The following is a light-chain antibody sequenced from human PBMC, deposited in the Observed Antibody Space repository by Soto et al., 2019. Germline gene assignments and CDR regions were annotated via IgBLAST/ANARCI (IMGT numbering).Light chain of an antibody. Sequence: EIVLTQSPATLSLSPGERATLSCRASQSIYSYLAWYQQKPGQAPRLLIYDASSRATGLTARFSASASGTDCTLTISSLEPEDFAVYYCQQRSDWPRTFGRGTKLEIK. J-gene: IGKJ2*01. CDR1: QSIYSY. V-gene: IGKV3-11*01. CDR2: DAS. CDR3: QQRSDWPRT.